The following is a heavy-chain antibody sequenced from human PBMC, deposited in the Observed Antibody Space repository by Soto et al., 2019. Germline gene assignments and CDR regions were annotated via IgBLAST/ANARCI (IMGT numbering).Heavy chain of an antibody. D-gene: IGHD6-13*01. J-gene: IGHJ4*02. Sequence: SVKVSCKASGYTFTMYDINGVLQATGQGREWMGCMNPNSGNTGYAQKFQGRVTMTRNTSISTAYMELSSLRSEDTAVYYCARGRYSSPFDYWGQGTLVTVSS. CDR2: MNPNSGNT. CDR1: GYTFTMYD. V-gene: IGHV1-8*01. CDR3: ARGRYSSPFDY.